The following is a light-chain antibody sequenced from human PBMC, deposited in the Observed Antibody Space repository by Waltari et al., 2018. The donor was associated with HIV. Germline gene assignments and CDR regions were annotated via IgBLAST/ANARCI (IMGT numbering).Light chain of an antibody. CDR1: SSNIGRNY. J-gene: IGLJ1*01. Sequence: QSLLTQPPSASGAPGPRVTISCSGSSSNIGRNYVSWYQLSPVTAPKLLIYRNNQRPSGVPDRFSGSKSGTSASLAISGLRSEDEADYYCATWNDSLSGYVFGTGTKVTV. CDR2: RNN. CDR3: ATWNDSLSGYV. V-gene: IGLV1-47*01.